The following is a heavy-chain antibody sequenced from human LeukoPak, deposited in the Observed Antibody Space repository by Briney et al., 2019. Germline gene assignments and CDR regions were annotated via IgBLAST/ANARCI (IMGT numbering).Heavy chain of an antibody. CDR1: AFTFSNYG. D-gene: IGHD3-10*01. CDR3: AKDATLFGDQYFDY. V-gene: IGHV3-30*18. CDR2: ISFHGSDK. J-gene: IGHJ4*02. Sequence: GGSLRLSCAASAFTFSNYGMHWVRQAPGKGLEWVAIISFHGSDKYYADSVKGRFTISRDTSKNTLYLQMNSLRADDTAVYYCAKDATLFGDQYFDYWGQGTLVIVSS.